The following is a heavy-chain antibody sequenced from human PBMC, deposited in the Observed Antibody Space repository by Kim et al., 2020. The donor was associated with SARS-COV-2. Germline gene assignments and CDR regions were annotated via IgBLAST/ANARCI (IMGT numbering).Heavy chain of an antibody. CDR3: AREGSMVRGVIGPYYYYGMDV. V-gene: IGHV3-33*05. Sequence: GGSLRLSCAASGFTFSSYGMHWVRQAPGKGLEWVAVISYDGSNKYYADSVKGRFTISRDNSKNTLYLQMNSLRAEDTAVYYCAREGSMVRGVIGPYYYYGMDVWGQGTTVTVSS. CDR2: ISYDGSNK. D-gene: IGHD3-10*01. CDR1: GFTFSSYG. J-gene: IGHJ6*02.